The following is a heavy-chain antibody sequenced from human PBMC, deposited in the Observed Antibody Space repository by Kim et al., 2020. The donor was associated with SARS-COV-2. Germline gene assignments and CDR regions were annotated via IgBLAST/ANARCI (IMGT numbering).Heavy chain of an antibody. J-gene: IGHJ6*02. D-gene: IGHD2-8*01. CDR1: GYSFSNFW. Sequence: GESLKISCKGSGYSFSNFWIVWVRQMPGKGLEVMGIVYPGDSDARYTPSFQGQVIISADKSINTAYLQWSSLKASDTAMYYCTRLTWGAGMVFPKEYREGRQGLDVWGQGTTVTVSS. V-gene: IGHV5-51*01. CDR2: VYPGDSDA. CDR3: TRLTWGAGMVFPKEYREGRQGLDV.